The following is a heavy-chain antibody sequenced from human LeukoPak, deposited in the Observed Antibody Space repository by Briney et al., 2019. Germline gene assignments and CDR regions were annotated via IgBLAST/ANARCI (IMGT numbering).Heavy chain of an antibody. CDR3: ARESTVVNPIYYYYYYMDV. V-gene: IGHV1-2*02. CDR2: INPNSGGT. D-gene: IGHD4-23*01. CDR1: GYTFTGYY. J-gene: IGHJ6*03. Sequence: ASVKVSCKASGYTFTGYYMHWVRQAPGQGLEWMGWINPNSGGTNYAQKFQGRVTMTRDTSISTAYMELRSLRSDDTAVYYCARESTVVNPIYYYYYYMDVWGKGTTVTVSS.